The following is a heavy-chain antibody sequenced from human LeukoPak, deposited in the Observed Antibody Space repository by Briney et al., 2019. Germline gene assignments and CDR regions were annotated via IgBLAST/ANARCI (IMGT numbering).Heavy chain of an antibody. CDR2: IIPIFGTA. CDR1: GGTFSSYA. J-gene: IGHJ3*02. CDR3: ARDASLGYCSGGSCYMSGDAFDT. Sequence: ASVKVSCKASGGTFSSYAISWVRQAHGQGLEWMGGIIPIFGTANYAQKFQGRVTITADKSTSTAYMELSSLRSEDTAVYYCARDASLGYCSGGSCYMSGDAFDTWGQGTMVTVSS. D-gene: IGHD2-15*01. V-gene: IGHV1-69*06.